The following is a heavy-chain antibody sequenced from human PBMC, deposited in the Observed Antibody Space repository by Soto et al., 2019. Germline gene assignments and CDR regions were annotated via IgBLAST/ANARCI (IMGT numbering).Heavy chain of an antibody. CDR2: VFSNGNT. Sequence: QVQLQESGPRLVKLSETLSLTCTVSGGSMSSSSYYWDWIRQPPGKGLEWIGSVFSNGNTYYSPSLNRRITMSVGTSQNPFSLTLYSVTAADTALCLCARFPDGGSGTDCGQGNPVTVPS. CDR3: ARFPDGGSGTD. CDR1: GGSMSSSSYY. J-gene: IGHJ4*02. V-gene: IGHV4-39*01. D-gene: IGHD3-10*01.